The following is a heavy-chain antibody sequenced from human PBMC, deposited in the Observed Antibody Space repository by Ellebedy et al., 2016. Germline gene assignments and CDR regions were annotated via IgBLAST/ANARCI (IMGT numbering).Heavy chain of an antibody. CDR1: GGSVSSDY. J-gene: IGHJ3*01. D-gene: IGHD6-19*01. V-gene: IGHV4-59*02. CDR2: VCHTGTT. Sequence: SETLSLTCNVSGGSVSSDYWNWIRRPPGKGLEWIGYVCHTGTTNYNPSLKSRVTMSVDTSKSQFSLRLTSVTAADTAVYYCAKWNGGWYAFEVWGQGTMVTVSS. CDR3: AKWNGGWYAFEV.